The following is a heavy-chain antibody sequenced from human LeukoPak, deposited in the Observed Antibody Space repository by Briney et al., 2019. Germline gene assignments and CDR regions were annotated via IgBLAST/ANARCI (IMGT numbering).Heavy chain of an antibody. Sequence: GSLRLSCAASGFTFSSYGMHWVRQPPGKGLEWIGEIHDDGGFHCNPLLKGRVAMSMDRSQNQFSLRLSSVTAADTAVYYCARDLGYQLLYWGQGIQVTVSS. CDR1: GFTFSSYG. D-gene: IGHD2-2*01. J-gene: IGHJ4*02. CDR2: IHDDGGF. V-gene: IGHV4-4*02. CDR3: ARDLGYQLLY.